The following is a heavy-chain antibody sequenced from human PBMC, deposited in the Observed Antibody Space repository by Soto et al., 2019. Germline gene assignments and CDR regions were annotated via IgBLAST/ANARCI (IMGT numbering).Heavy chain of an antibody. CDR1: GYTFTSYA. D-gene: IGHD2-2*02. Sequence: QVQLVQSGAEVKKPGASVKVSCKASGYTFTSYAMHWVRQAPGQRLEWMGWINAGNGNTKYSQKFQGRVTITRGTSASTAYMELSSLRSEDTAVYYCAGSFTVPAAIDYWGQGTLVTVSS. CDR3: AGSFTVPAAIDY. CDR2: INAGNGNT. J-gene: IGHJ4*02. V-gene: IGHV1-3*01.